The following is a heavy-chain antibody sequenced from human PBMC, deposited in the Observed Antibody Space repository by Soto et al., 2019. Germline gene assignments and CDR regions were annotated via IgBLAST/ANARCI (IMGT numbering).Heavy chain of an antibody. Sequence: SETLSLTCTVSGGSISSYYWSWIRQPPGMGLEWIGYIYYSGSTNYNPSLKSRVTISVDTSKNQFSLKLSSVTAADTAVYYCARVPGTTIFGVVKPTYGMDVWGQGTTVTVSS. V-gene: IGHV4-59*01. CDR2: IYYSGST. CDR3: ARVPGTTIFGVVKPTYGMDV. J-gene: IGHJ6*02. D-gene: IGHD3-3*01. CDR1: GGSISSYY.